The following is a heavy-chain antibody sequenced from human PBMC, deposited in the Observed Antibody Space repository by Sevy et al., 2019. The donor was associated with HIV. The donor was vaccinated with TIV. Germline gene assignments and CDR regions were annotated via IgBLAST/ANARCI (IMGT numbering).Heavy chain of an antibody. J-gene: IGHJ1*01. V-gene: IGHV1-18*01. D-gene: IGHD1-26*01. Sequence: ASVKVSCKASGYTFTNYHITWVRQAPGQGLEWMGCITPNNGNTEYVQRLQGRVTMTTDTSTSTAYMELRNLKSDDTAVYYCARAPSGSQGPGQYFHHWGQGTLVTVSS. CDR1: GYTFTNYH. CDR2: ITPNNGNT. CDR3: ARAPSGSQGPGQYFHH.